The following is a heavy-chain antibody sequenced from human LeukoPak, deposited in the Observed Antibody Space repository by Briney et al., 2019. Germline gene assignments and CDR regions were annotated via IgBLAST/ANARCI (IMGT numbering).Heavy chain of an antibody. CDR3: ARGIYGSGWDV. Sequence: LGGSLRLSCAASGLTFSSYGMNWVRQAPGKGLEWVSGVSGSGSSTDYADSVKGRFTISRDNSKNTLFLQMNSLRAEDTAVYYCARGIYGSGWDVWGKGTTVTVSS. J-gene: IGHJ6*04. CDR1: GLTFSSYG. V-gene: IGHV3-23*01. D-gene: IGHD3-10*01. CDR2: VSGSGSST.